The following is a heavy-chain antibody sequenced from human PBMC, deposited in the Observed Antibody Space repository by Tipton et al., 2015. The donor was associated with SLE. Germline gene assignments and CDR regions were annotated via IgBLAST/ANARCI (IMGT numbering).Heavy chain of an antibody. V-gene: IGHV3-48*01. Sequence: GSLRLSCAASGFTFSSYSMNWVRQAPGKGLEWVSYISSSSSTIYYADSVKGRFTISRDNAKNSLYLQMNSLRAEDTAVYYCARVEAGVDYWGQGTLVTVSS. J-gene: IGHJ4*02. CDR2: ISSSSSTI. CDR1: GFTFSSYS. CDR3: ARVEAGVDY. D-gene: IGHD1-1*01.